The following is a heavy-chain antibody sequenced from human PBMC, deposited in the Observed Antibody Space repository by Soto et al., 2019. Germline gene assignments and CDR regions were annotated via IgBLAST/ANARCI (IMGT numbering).Heavy chain of an antibody. CDR1: GGCMSSYY. Sequence: PAETLSLTCTVSGGCMSSYYGSWIRQPPGKGLEWIGYIYYSGSTNYNPSLKSRVTISVDTSKNQFSLKLSSVTAADTAVYYCARDEYYGSGSYHYWGQGTLVTVSS. J-gene: IGHJ4*02. D-gene: IGHD3-10*01. V-gene: IGHV4-59*01. CDR3: ARDEYYGSGSYHY. CDR2: IYYSGST.